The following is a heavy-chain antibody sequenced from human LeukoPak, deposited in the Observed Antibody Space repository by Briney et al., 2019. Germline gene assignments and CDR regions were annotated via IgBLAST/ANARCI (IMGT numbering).Heavy chain of an antibody. Sequence: GGSLRLSCAASGFTFSSYSMNWVRQAPGKGLEWVGRIRSKANSYATAYAASVKGRFTISRDDSKNTAYLQTNSLKTEDAAVYYCTRRDTAMVYYMDVWGKGTTVTVSS. CDR3: TRRDTAMVYYMDV. J-gene: IGHJ6*03. V-gene: IGHV3-73*01. D-gene: IGHD5-18*01. CDR2: IRSKANSYAT. CDR1: GFTFSSYS.